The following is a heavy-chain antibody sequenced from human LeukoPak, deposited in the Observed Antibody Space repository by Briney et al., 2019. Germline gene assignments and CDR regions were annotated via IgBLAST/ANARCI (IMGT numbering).Heavy chain of an antibody. Sequence: GGSLRLSCAASGFTFGSYGMHWVRQAPGKGLEWVAFIRYDGSNKYYADSVKGRFTISRDNSKNTLYLQMNSLRAEDTAVYYCAKVQTGVRAFDIWGQGTMVTVSS. CDR1: GFTFGSYG. CDR3: AKVQTGVRAFDI. J-gene: IGHJ3*02. CDR2: IRYDGSNK. V-gene: IGHV3-30*02. D-gene: IGHD3-10*01.